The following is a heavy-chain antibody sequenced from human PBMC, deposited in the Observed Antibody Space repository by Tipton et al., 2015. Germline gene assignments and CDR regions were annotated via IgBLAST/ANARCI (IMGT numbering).Heavy chain of an antibody. V-gene: IGHV3-9*01. Sequence: SLRLSCAASGFTFPDYAMHWVRQAPGKGLEWVSGITWNINNKAYADSVKGRFTISRDNAKNSLYLQMNSLRPEDTALYYCAALGTADYWGQGTLVTVSS. J-gene: IGHJ4*02. D-gene: IGHD1-1*01. CDR2: ITWNINNK. CDR3: AALGTADY. CDR1: GFTFPDYA.